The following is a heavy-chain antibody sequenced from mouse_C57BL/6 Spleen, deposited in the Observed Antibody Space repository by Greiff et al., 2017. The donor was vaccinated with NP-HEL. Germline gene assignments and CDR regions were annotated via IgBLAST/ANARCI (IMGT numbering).Heavy chain of an antibody. CDR2: IDPSDSYT. CDR1: GYTFTSYW. CDR3: ARSGDRDYYGSSYGY. Sequence: QVQLQQPGAELVMPGASVKLSCKASGYTFTSYWMHWVKQRPGQGLEWIGEIDPSDSYTNYNQKFEGKSTLTVDKSSSTAYMQLSSLTSEDSAVYYCARSGDRDYYGSSYGYWGQGTTLTVSS. J-gene: IGHJ2*01. D-gene: IGHD1-1*01. V-gene: IGHV1-69*01.